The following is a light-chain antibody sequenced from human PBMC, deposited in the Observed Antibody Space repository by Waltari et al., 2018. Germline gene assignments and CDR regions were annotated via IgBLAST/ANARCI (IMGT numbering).Light chain of an antibody. CDR2: SNI. J-gene: IGLJ3*02. CDR1: SSNLGGNS. CDR3: ATWDDSLNVPV. V-gene: IGLV1-44*01. Sequence: QSGLTQPPSASATPGQRVTLSCTGSSSNLGGNSVSWYQQVPGTAPKLLMYSNIRRPSGVPDRFSGSTSGTSASLAISGLQSDDAADYYCATWDDSLNVPVFGGGTRVTVL.